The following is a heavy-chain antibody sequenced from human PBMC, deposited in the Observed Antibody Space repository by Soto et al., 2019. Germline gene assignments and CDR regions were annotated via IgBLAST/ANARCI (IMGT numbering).Heavy chain of an antibody. CDR1: GFTVSTKY. CDR2: IYSGGST. D-gene: IGHD3-16*01. J-gene: IGHJ4*02. Sequence: EVQLVESGGGLVQPGGSLRLSCAASGFTVSTKYMSWVRQAPEKGLEWVSAIYSGGSTFYADSVRGRFTISRDNSKNTVNLQMNSLRAEDTAVYYCARDPWAADYWGQGTLVTVSS. CDR3: ARDPWAADY. V-gene: IGHV3-66*01.